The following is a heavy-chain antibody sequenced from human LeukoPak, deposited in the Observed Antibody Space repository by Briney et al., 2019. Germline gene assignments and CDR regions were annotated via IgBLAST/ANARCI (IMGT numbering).Heavy chain of an antibody. D-gene: IGHD4-17*01. J-gene: IGHJ6*03. CDR3: ASTTTTYYSYFYYYMGV. Sequence: PSETLSLTCTVSGGSISSYYWSWIRQPAGKGLEWIGRIYTSGSTNYNPSLKSRVTISVDTSKNQFSLKLTSVTAADTAVYYCASTTTTYYSYFYYYMGVWGKGTTVTVSS. V-gene: IGHV4-4*07. CDR1: GGSISSYY. CDR2: IYTSGST.